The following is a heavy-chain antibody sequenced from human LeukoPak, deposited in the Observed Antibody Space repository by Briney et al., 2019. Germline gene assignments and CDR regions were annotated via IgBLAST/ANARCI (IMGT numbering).Heavy chain of an antibody. J-gene: IGHJ1*01. V-gene: IGHV3-23*01. CDR1: GFTFSSYA. CDR2: ISGSGGST. CDR3: AKDAHCGGDCYSRDEYFQH. D-gene: IGHD2-21*02. Sequence: GSLRLSCAASGFTFSSYAMSWVRQAPGKGLEWVSAISGSGGSTYYADSVKGRFTISRDNSKNTLYLQMNSLRAEDTAVYYCAKDAHCGGDCYSRDEYFQHWGQGTLVTVSS.